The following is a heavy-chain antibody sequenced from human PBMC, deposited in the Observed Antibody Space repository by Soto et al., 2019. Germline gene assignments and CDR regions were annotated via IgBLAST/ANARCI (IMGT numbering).Heavy chain of an antibody. CDR2: ISSSGLTT. D-gene: IGHD3-10*01. V-gene: IGHV3-48*04. Sequence: GGSLRLSCAASGFTFYNYAMNWVRQAPGKGLEWVSYISSSGLTTYYADFAEGRFTISRDNAKDSLYLHLNSLRVGDTAVYYCARYGTRGDWWGLGTQVTVSS. CDR1: GFTFYNYA. CDR3: ARYGTRGDW. J-gene: IGHJ5*01.